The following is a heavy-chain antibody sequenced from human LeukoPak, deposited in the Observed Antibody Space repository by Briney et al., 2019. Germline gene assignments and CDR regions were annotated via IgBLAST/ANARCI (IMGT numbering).Heavy chain of an antibody. Sequence: GGSLRLSCAASGFTFSTYEMNWVRQAPGKGLEWVSYISSSGTTIYYADSVKGRFTISRDNAKDSLYLQMNSLRAEDTAVYYCARRYCSSTSCLIDYWGQGTLVTVSA. J-gene: IGHJ4*02. V-gene: IGHV3-48*03. CDR1: GFTFSTYE. CDR2: ISSSGTTI. CDR3: ARRYCSSTSCLIDY. D-gene: IGHD2-2*01.